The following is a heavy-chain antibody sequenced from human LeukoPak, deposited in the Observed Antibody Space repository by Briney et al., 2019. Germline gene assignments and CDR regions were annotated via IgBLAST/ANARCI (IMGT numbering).Heavy chain of an antibody. Sequence: GGSLRLSCAASGFTFSSYSMNWVRQAPGKGREWVSSISSSGSYIYYADSVKGRFTISRDNAKNSLYLQMNSLRAEDTAVYYCARDGGFCSSTSCYLRYYYYYGMDVWGQGTTVTVSS. D-gene: IGHD2-2*01. CDR1: GFTFSSYS. V-gene: IGHV3-21*01. CDR2: ISSSGSYI. J-gene: IGHJ6*02. CDR3: ARDGGFCSSTSCYLRYYYYYGMDV.